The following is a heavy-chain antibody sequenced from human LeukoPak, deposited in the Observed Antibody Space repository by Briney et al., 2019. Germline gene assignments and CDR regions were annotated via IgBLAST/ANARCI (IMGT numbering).Heavy chain of an antibody. CDR3: ASGLGSFDY. J-gene: IGHJ4*02. CDR2: ISYDGSNK. Sequence: PGRSLRLSCAASGFTFSSFGMQWVRQAPGKGLEWVAVISYDGSNKYYADSVKGRFTISRDNSKNTLYLQMNSLRAEDTAVYYCASGLGSFDYWGQGTLVTVSS. CDR1: GFTFSSFG. D-gene: IGHD6-6*01. V-gene: IGHV3-30*03.